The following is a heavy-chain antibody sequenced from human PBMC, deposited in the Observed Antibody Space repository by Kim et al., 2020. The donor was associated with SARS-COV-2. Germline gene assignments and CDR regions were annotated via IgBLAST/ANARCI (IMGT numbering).Heavy chain of an antibody. V-gene: IGHV4-39*01. D-gene: IGHD1-26*01. J-gene: IGHJ5*02. Sequence: LRRRVTISVATSKNQFSLKLSSVTAADTAVYYCARPQKDSGSYEGNWFDPWGQGTLVTVSS. CDR3: ARPQKDSGSYEGNWFDP.